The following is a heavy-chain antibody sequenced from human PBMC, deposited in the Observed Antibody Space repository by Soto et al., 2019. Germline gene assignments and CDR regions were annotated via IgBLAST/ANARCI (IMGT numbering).Heavy chain of an antibody. V-gene: IGHV1-2*02. CDR1: GYTFTGYY. Sequence: QVQLVQSGAEVKKPGASVKVSCKTSGYTFTGYYIHWVRQAPGQGLAWMALINPNSGDTNYGHKFQGRVTLTRDTSINTVYMEVTSLRFDDTAVYYCAVAGIPFEYWGQGTLVTVFS. J-gene: IGHJ4*02. CDR3: AVAGIPFEY. CDR2: INPNSGDT. D-gene: IGHD6-19*01.